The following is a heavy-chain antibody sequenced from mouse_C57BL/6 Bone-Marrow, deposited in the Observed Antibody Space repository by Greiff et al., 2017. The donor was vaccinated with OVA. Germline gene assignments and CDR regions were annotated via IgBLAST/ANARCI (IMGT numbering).Heavy chain of an antibody. CDR1: GYTFTSYG. Sequence: VQLQESGAELARPGASVKLSCKASGYTFTSYGISWVKQRTGQGLEWIGEIYPRSGNTYYNEKFKGKATLTADKSSSTAYMELRSLTSEDSAVYFCARGGDWDWYFDVWGTGTTVTVSS. J-gene: IGHJ1*03. V-gene: IGHV1-81*01. CDR3: ARGGDWDWYFDV. CDR2: IYPRSGNT. D-gene: IGHD4-1*01.